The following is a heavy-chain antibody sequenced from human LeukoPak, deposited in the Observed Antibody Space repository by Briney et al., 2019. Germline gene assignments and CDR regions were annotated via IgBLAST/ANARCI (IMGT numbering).Heavy chain of an antibody. V-gene: IGHV3-23*01. D-gene: IGHD2-2*01. CDR1: GFTFSSYA. CDR2: TSGSGGST. J-gene: IGHJ4*02. CDR3: AKSEYQLLSPFDY. Sequence: GGSLRLSCAASGFTFSSYAMSWVRQAPGKGLEWVSATSGSGGSTYYADSVKGRFTISRDNSKNTLYLQMNSLRAEDTAVYYCAKSEYQLLSPFDYWGQGTLVTVSS.